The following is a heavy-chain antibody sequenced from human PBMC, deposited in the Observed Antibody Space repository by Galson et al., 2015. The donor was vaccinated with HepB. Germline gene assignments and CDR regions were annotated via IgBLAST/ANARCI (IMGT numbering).Heavy chain of an antibody. CDR2: ISGSGGST. J-gene: IGHJ4*02. D-gene: IGHD6-19*01. V-gene: IGHV3-23*01. CDR3: AKDVYSSGWWIDYFDY. Sequence: SLRLSCAASGFTFSSYAMSWVRQAPGKGLEWVSAISGSGGSTYYADSVKGRFTISRDNSKNTLYLQMNSLRAEDTAVYYCAKDVYSSGWWIDYFDYWGQGTLVTVSS. CDR1: GFTFSSYA.